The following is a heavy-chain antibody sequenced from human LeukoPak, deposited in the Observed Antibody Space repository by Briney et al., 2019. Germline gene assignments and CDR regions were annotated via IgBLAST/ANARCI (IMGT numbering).Heavy chain of an antibody. CDR1: GFTFSSYA. D-gene: IGHD4-11*01. V-gene: IGHV3-23*01. CDR3: ARSDYPYPWYFDY. Sequence: GGPLRLSCAASGFTFSSYAMSWVRQAPGKGLEWVSAISGSGGSTYYADSVKGRFTISRDNSKNTLYLQMNSLRAEDTAVYYCARSDYPYPWYFDYWGQGTLVTVSS. CDR2: ISGSGGST. J-gene: IGHJ4*02.